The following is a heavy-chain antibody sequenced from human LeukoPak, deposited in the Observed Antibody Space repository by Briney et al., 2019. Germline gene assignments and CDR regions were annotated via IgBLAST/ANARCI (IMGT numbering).Heavy chain of an antibody. CDR3: ARGGDDCSRTSCRNWFDP. D-gene: IGHD2-2*01. Sequence: PSETLSLTCAVYGGSLSGYYWNWIRQPPGKGLEWIGEINHRGSTNYNSSFRSRVTISVGTSRNQFSLKLTSVTAADTAVYYCARGGDDCSRTSCRNWFDPWGQGTLVTVSS. J-gene: IGHJ5*02. CDR2: INHRGST. CDR1: GGSLSGYY. V-gene: IGHV4-34*01.